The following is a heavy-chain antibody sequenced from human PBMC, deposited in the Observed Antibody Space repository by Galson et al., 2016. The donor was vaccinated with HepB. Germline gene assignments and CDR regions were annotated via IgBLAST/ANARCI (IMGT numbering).Heavy chain of an antibody. CDR2: ICPGNNYI. J-gene: IGHJ4*02. V-gene: IGHV3-21*01. Sequence: LRLSCAASGFNFSTYCLGWVRQAPGEGLEWLASICPGNNYIYYADSLKGRFTVSRDNARSSLFLQLDSLRAEDTAVYYCARDFSFCTRGVCYSGGSFDYWGQGTLVTVSS. CDR1: GFNFSTYC. CDR3: ARDFSFCTRGVCYSGGSFDY. D-gene: IGHD2-8*02.